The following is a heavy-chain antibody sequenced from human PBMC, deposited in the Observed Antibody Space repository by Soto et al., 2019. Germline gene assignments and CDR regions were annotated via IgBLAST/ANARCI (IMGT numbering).Heavy chain of an antibody. V-gene: IGHV3-23*01. D-gene: IGHD3-22*01. Sequence: EVHLLESGGGLVQPGGSLRLSCAASGFTFSSDGMSWVRQAPGKGLEWVSSISASGGSTFYADSVKGRFTISRDNSKNTVFLQMRSLRAEDTAVYYCAKRYYYDASGPYGMDVWGQGTTVTVSS. CDR1: GFTFSSDG. CDR3: AKRYYYDASGPYGMDV. CDR2: ISASGGST. J-gene: IGHJ6*02.